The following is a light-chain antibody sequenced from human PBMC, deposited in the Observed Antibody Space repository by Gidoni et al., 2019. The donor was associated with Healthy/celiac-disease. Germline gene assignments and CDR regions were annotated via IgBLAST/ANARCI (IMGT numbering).Light chain of an antibody. J-gene: IGKJ1*01. CDR1: QSVSSSY. V-gene: IGKV3-20*01. CDR3: QQYGSSPPWT. CDR2: GES. Sequence: EIVLTQSPGTLSLSPGERATLSCRASQSVSSSYLAWYQQKPGQAPRLLIYGESSRATGIPDRFSGSGCGKDFTLTISRLETEDFAVYYCQQYGSSPPWTFGQGTKVEIK.